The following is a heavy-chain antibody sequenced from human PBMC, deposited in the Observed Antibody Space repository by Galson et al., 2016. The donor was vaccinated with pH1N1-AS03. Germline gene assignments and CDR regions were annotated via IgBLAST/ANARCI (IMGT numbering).Heavy chain of an antibody. V-gene: IGHV3-9*01. Sequence: SLRLSCAASGFIFDDYAMYWVPQAPGKGLEWIAGISWSSGHISYADSVQGRFTVPRNSATNSMYLQRNSLRVKDTALSYGAKDRSRTKYFDYSSGYRFFCSWGQGALFIASS. CDR1: GFIFDDYA. CDR2: ISWSSGHI. D-gene: IGHD3-22*01. J-gene: IGHJ1*01. CDR3: AKDRSRTKYFDYSSGYRFFCS.